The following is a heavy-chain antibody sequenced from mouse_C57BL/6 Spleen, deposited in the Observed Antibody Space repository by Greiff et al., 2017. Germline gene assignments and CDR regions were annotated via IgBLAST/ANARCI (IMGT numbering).Heavy chain of an antibody. CDR1: GYAFSSSW. J-gene: IGHJ2*01. CDR2: IYPGDGDT. Sequence: QVQLKESGPELVKPGASVKISCKASGYAFSSSWMNWVKQRPGKGLEWIGRIYPGDGDTNYNGKFKGKATLTADKSSSTAYMQLSSLTSEDSAVYFCARTGYGNYGFDYWGRDSTLTISS. D-gene: IGHD2-10*02. V-gene: IGHV1-82*01. CDR3: ARTGYGNYGFDY.